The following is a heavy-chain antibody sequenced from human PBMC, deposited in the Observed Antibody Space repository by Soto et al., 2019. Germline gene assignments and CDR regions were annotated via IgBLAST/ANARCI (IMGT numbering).Heavy chain of an antibody. CDR2: IIPIFGTA. D-gene: IGHD3-10*01. CDR1: GFTFSSYA. V-gene: IGHV1-69*01. CDR3: ARGPYYYGSGSYYTPYWFDP. Sequence: SGGGVVQPGRSLRLSCAASGFTFSSYAISCVRQAPGQVLEWMGGIIPIFGTANYAQKFQGRVTITADESTSTAYMELSSLRSEDTAVYYCARGPYYYGSGSYYTPYWFDPWGQGTLVTVSS. J-gene: IGHJ5*02.